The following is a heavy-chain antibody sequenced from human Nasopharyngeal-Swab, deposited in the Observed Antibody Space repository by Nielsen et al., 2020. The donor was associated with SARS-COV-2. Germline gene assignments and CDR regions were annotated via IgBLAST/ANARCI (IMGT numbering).Heavy chain of an antibody. J-gene: IGHJ5*02. D-gene: IGHD2-2*01. Sequence: GGSLRLSCAASGFTFSGSAMHWVRQASGQGLEWVARIRSKANNYATAYAASVKGRFTIPRDDSTNTAYLQMNSLKTEDTAVYYCTRPWAAASGHTALFLEFDPWGQGTLVTVSS. CDR2: IRSKANNYAT. CDR3: TRPWAAASGHTALFLEFDP. V-gene: IGHV3-73*01. CDR1: GFTFSGSA.